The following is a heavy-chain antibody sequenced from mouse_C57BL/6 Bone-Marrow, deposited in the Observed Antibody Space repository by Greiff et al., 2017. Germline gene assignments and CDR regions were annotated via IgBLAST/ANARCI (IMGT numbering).Heavy chain of an antibody. CDR2: IDPSDSYT. Sequence: VQLQQPGAELVKPGASVKLSCKASGYTFTSYWMQWVKQRPGQGLEWIGEIDPSDSYTNYNQKFKGKATLTVDTSSSTAYMQLSSLTSEDSAVYYCANSDYAMDYWGQGTSVTVSS. D-gene: IGHD2-12*01. V-gene: IGHV1-50*01. CDR3: ANSDYAMDY. CDR1: GYTFTSYW. J-gene: IGHJ4*01.